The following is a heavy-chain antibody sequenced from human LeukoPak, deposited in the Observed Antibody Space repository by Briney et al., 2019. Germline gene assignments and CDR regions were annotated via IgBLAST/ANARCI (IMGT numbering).Heavy chain of an antibody. Sequence: GGSLRLSCAASGFTFSSYSMNWVRQAPGKGLEWVSSISSSSSYIYYADSVKGRFTISRDNAKNSLYLQMNSLRAEDTAVYYCARVAYSSSWYWWFDPWGQGTLVTVSS. D-gene: IGHD6-13*01. V-gene: IGHV3-21*04. CDR3: ARVAYSSSWYWWFDP. CDR2: ISSSSSYI. CDR1: GFTFSSYS. J-gene: IGHJ5*02.